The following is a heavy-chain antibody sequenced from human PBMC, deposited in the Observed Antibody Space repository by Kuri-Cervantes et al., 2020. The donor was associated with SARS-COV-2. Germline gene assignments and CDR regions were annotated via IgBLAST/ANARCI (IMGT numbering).Heavy chain of an antibody. CDR1: GGSFSGYY. CDR2: INHSGST. D-gene: IGHD1-7*01. J-gene: IGHJ2*01. Sequence: GSLRLSCAVYGGSFSGYYWSWIRQPPGKGLEWIGEINHSGSTNYNPSLKSRVTISVDTSKNQFSLKLSSVTAADTAVYYCARASGNYPIHPRPYFDLWGRGTLVTVSS. CDR3: ARASGNYPIHPRPYFDL. V-gene: IGHV4-34*01.